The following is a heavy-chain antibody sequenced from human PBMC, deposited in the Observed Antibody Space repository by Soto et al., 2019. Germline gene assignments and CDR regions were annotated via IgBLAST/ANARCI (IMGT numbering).Heavy chain of an antibody. CDR1: GGTFISYS. D-gene: IGHD5-18*01. Sequence: QVQLVQSGAEVKKPGSSVKVSCQASGGTFISYSTSWVRQAPGQGLEWMGGIIPMLGKANYAQEYQGRVTITAAASTSTVYMALRGLSSEDTAVYYCARVWSPYSYGTAFDYWGQGTQVTVSS. V-gene: IGHV1-69*11. CDR3: ARVWSPYSYGTAFDY. CDR2: IIPMLGKA. J-gene: IGHJ4*02.